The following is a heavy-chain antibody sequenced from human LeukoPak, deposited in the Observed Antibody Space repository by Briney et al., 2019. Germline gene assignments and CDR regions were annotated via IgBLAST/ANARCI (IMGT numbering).Heavy chain of an antibody. CDR1: GYTFTGYY. CDR3: ATPTVGTSRFDGFDI. J-gene: IGHJ3*02. CDR2: INPNSGGT. Sequence: VASVKVSCKASGYTFTGYYMHWVRQAPGLGLEWMGWINPNSGGTNYAQRFQGRVTMTRDTSISTAYMELSRLRSDDTAVYYCATPTVGTSRFDGFDIWGQGTMVTVSS. D-gene: IGHD4-23*01. V-gene: IGHV1-2*02.